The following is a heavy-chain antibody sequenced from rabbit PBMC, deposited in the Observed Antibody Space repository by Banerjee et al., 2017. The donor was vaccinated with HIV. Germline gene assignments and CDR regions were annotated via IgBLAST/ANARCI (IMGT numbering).Heavy chain of an antibody. D-gene: IGHD7-1*01. CDR3: ARELADYTGYNYATRLDL. CDR1: GFSFSSNYY. J-gene: IGHJ3*01. V-gene: IGHV1S40*01. CDR2: IYAGSSDST. Sequence: QELVESGGGLVQPGASLTLTCTASGFSFSSNYYMHWVRQAPGKGLEWIASIYAGSSDSTYYANWAKGRFTISKTSSTTVTLQMTSLTAADTATYFCARELADYTGYNYATRLDLWGPGTLVTVS.